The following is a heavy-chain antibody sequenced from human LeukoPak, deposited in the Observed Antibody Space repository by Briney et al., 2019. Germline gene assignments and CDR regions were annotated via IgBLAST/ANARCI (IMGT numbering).Heavy chain of an antibody. J-gene: IGHJ3*02. CDR1: GYSISSGYY. Sequence: SETLSLTCAVSGYSISSGYYWSWIRQPAGKGLEWIGRIYTSGSTNYNPSLGSRVTMSVDTSKNQFSLKLSSVTAADTALYYCATLRGYSYGHDAFDIWGQGTMVTVSS. V-gene: IGHV4-4*07. CDR3: ATLRGYSYGHDAFDI. CDR2: IYTSGST. D-gene: IGHD5-18*01.